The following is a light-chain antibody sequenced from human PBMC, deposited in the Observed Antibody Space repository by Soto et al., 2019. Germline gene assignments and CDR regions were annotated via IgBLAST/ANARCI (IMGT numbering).Light chain of an antibody. CDR1: QSIYSS. Sequence: DIQMTQSPSSLSASVGDRVTITCRAIQSIYSSLNWYHQKPGKAPKLLIYAASNLQSGVPSRFSGSGSGTDFTLSISSLQPDDFATYYCQQSYSAPYTFGQGTKVDIK. J-gene: IGKJ2*01. CDR3: QQSYSAPYT. V-gene: IGKV1-39*01. CDR2: AAS.